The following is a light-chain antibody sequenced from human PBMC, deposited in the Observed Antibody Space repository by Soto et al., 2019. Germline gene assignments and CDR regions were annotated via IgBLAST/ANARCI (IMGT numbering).Light chain of an antibody. CDR3: AAWDDSLNGVV. Sequence: QSVLTQPPSASGTPGQRVTIACSGSSSNIGSTTVKWYQQLPGTAPKLLIYNNNQRPSGVPDRFSGSKSGTSASLAISGLQCEDEADYYCAAWDDSLNGVVFGGGTQLTVL. CDR2: NNN. J-gene: IGLJ7*01. CDR1: SSNIGSTT. V-gene: IGLV1-44*01.